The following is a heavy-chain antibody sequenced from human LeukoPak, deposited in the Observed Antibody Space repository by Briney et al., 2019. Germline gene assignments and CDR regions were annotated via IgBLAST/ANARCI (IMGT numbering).Heavy chain of an antibody. CDR3: ASHHGGNPYYYYMDV. CDR2: IYYSGST. V-gene: IGHV4-39*01. D-gene: IGHD4-23*01. CDR1: GGSISSSSYY. J-gene: IGHJ6*03. Sequence: SETLSLTCTVSGGSISSSSYYWGWIRQPPGKGLEWIGSIYYSGSTYYNPSLKSRVTISVDTSKNQFSLKLSSVTAADTAVYYCASHHGGNPYYYYMDVWGKGTTVTVSS.